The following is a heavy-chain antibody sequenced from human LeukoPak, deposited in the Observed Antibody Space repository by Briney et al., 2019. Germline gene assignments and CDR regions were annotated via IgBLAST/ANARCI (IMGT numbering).Heavy chain of an antibody. CDR3: ARELGYYGSGSYSSSYYYYGMDV. J-gene: IGHJ6*02. CDR2: ISSTGNTI. CDR1: GFTFSAYT. Sequence: PGGSLRLSCAASGFTFSAYTMNWVRQAPGKGLEWVSYISSTGNTIYYADSVKGRFTISRDSAKNSLSLQMDSLRDEDTAVYYCARELGYYGSGSYSSSYYYYGMDVWGQGTAVTVSS. V-gene: IGHV3-48*02. D-gene: IGHD3-10*01.